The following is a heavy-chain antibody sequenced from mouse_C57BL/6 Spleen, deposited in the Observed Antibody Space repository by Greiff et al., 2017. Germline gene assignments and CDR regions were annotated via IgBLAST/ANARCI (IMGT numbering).Heavy chain of an antibody. V-gene: IGHV1-62-2*01. CDR2: FYPGSGSI. D-gene: IGHD2-12*01. J-gene: IGHJ1*03. CDR3: ARHERGPYFSYWYFDV. Sequence: VMLVESGAELVKPGASVKLSCKASGYTFTEYTIHWVKQRSGQGLEWIGWFYPGSGSIKYNEKFKDKATLTADKSSSTVYMELSRLTSEDSAVYFCARHERGPYFSYWYFDVWGTGTTVTVSS. CDR1: GYTFTEYT.